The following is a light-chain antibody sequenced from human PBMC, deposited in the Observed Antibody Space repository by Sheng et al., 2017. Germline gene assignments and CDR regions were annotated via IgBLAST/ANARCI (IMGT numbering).Light chain of an antibody. V-gene: IGKV3-15*01. J-gene: IGKJ2*03. CDR3: QQYNNWPPYS. CDR2: GAS. Sequence: EIVLTQSPATLSLSPGERATLSCRASQSVDNYLAWYQQKPGQVPRLLIYGASTRVTGIPARFSGSGSGTEFTLTITSLQSEDFAVYYCQQYNNWPPYSFGQGTKLEIK. CDR1: QSVDNY.